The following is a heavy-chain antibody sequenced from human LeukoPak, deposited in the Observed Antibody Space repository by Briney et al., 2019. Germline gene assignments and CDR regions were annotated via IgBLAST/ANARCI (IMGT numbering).Heavy chain of an antibody. D-gene: IGHD6-6*01. V-gene: IGHV3-48*03. Sequence: PGGSLRLSCAASGFTFSSYAMNWVRQAPGRGLEWVAYIWSSGSGTHYADSVKDRFTISRDNGKNSLYLQMNSLRAEDTAVYYCAIERSSREGDCSDYWGQGTLVTVSS. CDR3: AIERSSREGDCSDY. CDR1: GFTFSSYA. CDR2: IWSSGSGT. J-gene: IGHJ4*02.